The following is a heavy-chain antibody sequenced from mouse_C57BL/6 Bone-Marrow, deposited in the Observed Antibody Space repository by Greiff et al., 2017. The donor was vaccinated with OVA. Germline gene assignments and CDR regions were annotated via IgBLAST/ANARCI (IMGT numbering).Heavy chain of an antibody. CDR1: GYSITSGYY. V-gene: IGHV3-6*01. Sequence: EVQLVESGPGLVKPSQSLSLTCSVTGYSITSGYYWNWIRQFPGNKLEWMGYISYDGSNNYNPSLKNRISITRDTSKNQFFLKLNSVTTEDTATYYCASESYYGSYWYFDVWGTGTTVTVSS. CDR3: ASESYYGSYWYFDV. CDR2: ISYDGSN. D-gene: IGHD1-1*01. J-gene: IGHJ1*03.